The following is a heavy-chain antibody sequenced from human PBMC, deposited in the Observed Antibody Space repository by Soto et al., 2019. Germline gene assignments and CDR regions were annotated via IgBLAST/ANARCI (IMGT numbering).Heavy chain of an antibody. CDR1: GYTFTSYY. D-gene: IGHD1-26*01. J-gene: IGHJ4*02. CDR3: ARHHQYSGSYSGGFDY. CDR2: INPSGGST. V-gene: IGHV1-46*01. Sequence: GASVKVSCKASGYTFTSYYMHWVRQAPGQGLEWMGIINPSGGSTSYAQKFQGRVTMTRDTSMSTVYMELSSLRSEDTAVYYCARHHQYSGSYSGGFDYWGQGTLVTVSS.